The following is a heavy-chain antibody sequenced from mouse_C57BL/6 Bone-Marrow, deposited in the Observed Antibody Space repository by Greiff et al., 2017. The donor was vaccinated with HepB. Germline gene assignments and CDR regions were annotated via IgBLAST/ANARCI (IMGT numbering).Heavy chain of an antibody. V-gene: IGHV1-55*01. J-gene: IGHJ4*01. D-gene: IGHD2-3*01. CDR3: AIWGSGWLLFYYAMDY. CDR2: IYPGSVST. Sequence: QVQLQQPGAELVKPGASVKMSCKASGYTFTSYWITWVKQRPGQGLEWIGDIYPGSVSTNYNEKFKSKATLTVDTSSSTAYMQLSSLTSEDSEVYYCAIWGSGWLLFYYAMDYWGQGTSVTVSS. CDR1: GYTFTSYW.